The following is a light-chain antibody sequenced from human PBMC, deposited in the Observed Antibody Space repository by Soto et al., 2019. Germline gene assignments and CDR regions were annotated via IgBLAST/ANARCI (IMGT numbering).Light chain of an antibody. Sequence: QFALTQPASVSGSPGQSITISCTGTSSDVGGYNYVSWYQQHPGKAPKLMIYEVSNRPSGVSNRFSGSKSGNTASLTIPGLQAEDEADYCCSSYTSSSTPYVFGTGTKVTVL. CDR3: SSYTSSSTPYV. V-gene: IGLV2-14*01. CDR2: EVS. CDR1: SSDVGGYNY. J-gene: IGLJ1*01.